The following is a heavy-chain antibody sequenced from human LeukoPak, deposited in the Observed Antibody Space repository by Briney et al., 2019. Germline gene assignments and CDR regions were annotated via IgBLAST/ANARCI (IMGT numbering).Heavy chain of an antibody. CDR2: IYYTGST. D-gene: IGHD1-26*01. CDR3: ARHHKTLVGATDRIDP. J-gene: IGHJ5*02. Sequence: SETLSLTCTVTGGSLSSSSYYWGGIRQPPGKGLEWIGNIYYTGSTYCNPSLKSRVTISVDTSTNQFSLKLSSVTAADTAVYYCARHHKTLVGATDRIDPWGQGTLVTVSS. V-gene: IGHV4-39*01. CDR1: GGSLSSSSYY.